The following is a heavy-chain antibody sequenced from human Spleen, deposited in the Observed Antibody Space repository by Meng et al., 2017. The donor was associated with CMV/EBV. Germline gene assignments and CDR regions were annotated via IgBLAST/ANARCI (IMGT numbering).Heavy chain of an antibody. CDR3: ARYTRMPDS. J-gene: IGHJ4*02. Sequence: SETLSLTCTVSGGSISSYYWTWIRQPPGGGLECIGYIYHNGDTNSNPSLKSRVTISMDTSKKQFSLKLTSVTAADTAVYYCARYTRMPDSWGQGTLVTVSS. D-gene: IGHD3-22*01. CDR1: GGSISSYY. V-gene: IGHV4-59*01. CDR2: IYHNGDT.